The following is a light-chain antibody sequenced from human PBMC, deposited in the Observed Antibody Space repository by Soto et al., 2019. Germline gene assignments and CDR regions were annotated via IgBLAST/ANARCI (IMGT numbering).Light chain of an antibody. Sequence: EIVLTQSPATLSLSPGERATLSCRASQSVSSYLAWYQQKPGQAPRLLIYDASNRATGIPARFSGSGSGTDFTLTISSLEPEDFAVYYCQRRSSWPPWTFGQGTKVEIK. J-gene: IGKJ1*01. CDR2: DAS. CDR1: QSVSSY. V-gene: IGKV3-11*01. CDR3: QRRSSWPPWT.